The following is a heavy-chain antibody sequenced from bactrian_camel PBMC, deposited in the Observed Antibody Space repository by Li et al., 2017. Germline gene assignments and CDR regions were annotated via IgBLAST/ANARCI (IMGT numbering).Heavy chain of an antibody. CDR2: VNTNGTIT. D-gene: IGHD7*01. Sequence: HVQLVESGGGLVQPGGFLRLSCEASGLTFNAYSMNWVRQAPGKGLECVAAVNTNGTITYYTDSVKGRFTLSRDNAKNMVYLQMNSLKPEDTALYYCAAGSGAWWGQGTQVTVS. CDR3: AAGSGAW. J-gene: IGHJ4*01. CDR1: GLTFNAYS. V-gene: IGHV3-2*01.